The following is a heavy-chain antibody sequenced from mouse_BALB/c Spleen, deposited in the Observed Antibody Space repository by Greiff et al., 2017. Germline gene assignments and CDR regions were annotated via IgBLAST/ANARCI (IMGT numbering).Heavy chain of an antibody. CDR3: ARGGGYDVPYYAMDY. Sequence: EVKLMESGAELVKPGASVKLSCTASGFNIKDTYMHWVKQRPEQGLEWIGRIDPANGNTKYDPKFQGKATITADTSSNTAYLQLSSLTSEDTAVYYCARGGGYDVPYYAMDYWGQGTSVTVSA. CDR2: IDPANGNT. V-gene: IGHV14-3*02. J-gene: IGHJ4*01. CDR1: GFNIKDTY. D-gene: IGHD2-2*01.